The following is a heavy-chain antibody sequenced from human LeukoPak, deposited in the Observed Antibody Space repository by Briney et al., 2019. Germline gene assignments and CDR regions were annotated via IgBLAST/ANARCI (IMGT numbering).Heavy chain of an antibody. CDR3: AKDRASGRYYGLDV. J-gene: IGHJ6*02. CDR2: ISGSGETT. D-gene: IGHD6-25*01. CDR1: GFTFSSYA. Sequence: GGSLRLSCAASGFTFSSYAMSWVRQAPGKGLEWVSAISGSGETTNYADSVKGRFTISRDNSKNILYLQMNSLRVEDTALYYCAKDRASGRYYGLDVWGQGTTVTVSS. V-gene: IGHV3-23*01.